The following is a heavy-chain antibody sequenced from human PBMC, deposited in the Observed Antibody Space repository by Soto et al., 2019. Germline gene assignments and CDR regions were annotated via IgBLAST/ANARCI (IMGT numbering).Heavy chain of an antibody. V-gene: IGHV1-58*01. CDR3: AADPYCGGDCYFDY. D-gene: IGHD2-21*02. CDR1: GFTFFTSA. CDR2: IVVASGNT. J-gene: IGHJ4*02. Sequence: SVKVSCKASGFTFFTSAVQWVRLARGQRLEWIGWIVVASGNTNYAQQFQERVTITRDMSTNTAYMELSSLRSEDTAVYYCAADPYCGGDCYFDYWGQGIMVTVSS.